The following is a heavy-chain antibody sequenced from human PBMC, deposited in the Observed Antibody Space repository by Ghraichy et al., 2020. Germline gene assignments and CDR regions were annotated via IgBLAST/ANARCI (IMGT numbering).Heavy chain of an antibody. Sequence: LSLTCAASGFTFSSYAMSWVRQAPGKGLEWVSAISGSGGSTYYANSVKGRFTISRDNSKNTLYLQMNSLRAEDTAVYYCAKDILELPDYWGQGTLVTVSS. CDR1: GFTFSSYA. CDR3: AKDILELPDY. J-gene: IGHJ4*02. D-gene: IGHD1-7*01. CDR2: ISGSGGST. V-gene: IGHV3-23*01.